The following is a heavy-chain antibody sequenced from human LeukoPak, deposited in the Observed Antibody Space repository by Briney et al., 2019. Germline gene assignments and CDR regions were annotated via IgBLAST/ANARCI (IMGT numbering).Heavy chain of an antibody. V-gene: IGHV3-30*02. CDR2: IRYDGSDQ. CDR3: ARFPAGIVIVPAVY. D-gene: IGHD2-2*01. CDR1: GFTFSSYA. J-gene: IGHJ4*02. Sequence: GGSLRLSCAASGFTFSSYAIHWVRQSPGKGLEWVAFIRYDGSDQYYADSVKGRFTISRDNSKNTLFLQMNSLRVEDTAVYYCARFPAGIVIVPAVYWGQGTLVTVSS.